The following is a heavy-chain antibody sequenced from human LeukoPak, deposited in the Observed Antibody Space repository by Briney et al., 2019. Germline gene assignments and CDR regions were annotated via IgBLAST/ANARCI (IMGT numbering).Heavy chain of an antibody. Sequence: SETLSLTCAVSGGSISSGGYSWSWIRQPPGKGLEWIGYIYHSGSTYYNPSLKSRVTISVDRSKNQFSLKLSSVTAADTAVYYCARYRYVWGSYRYNWFDPWGQGTLVTVSS. CDR3: ARYRYVWGSYRYNWFDP. J-gene: IGHJ5*02. CDR1: GGSISSGGYS. V-gene: IGHV4-30-2*01. D-gene: IGHD3-16*02. CDR2: IYHSGST.